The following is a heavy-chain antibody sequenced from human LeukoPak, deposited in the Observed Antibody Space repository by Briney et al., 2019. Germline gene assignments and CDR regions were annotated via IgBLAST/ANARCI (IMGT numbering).Heavy chain of an antibody. CDR3: ARGRFSSTRRAFDY. V-gene: IGHV4-34*01. Sequence: SETLSLTCAVYGGSFSGYYWSWIRQPPGKGLEWIGETNHSGSTNYNPSLKSRVTISVDTSKNQFSLKLSSVTAADTAVYYCARGRFSSTRRAFDYWGQGTLVTVSS. J-gene: IGHJ4*02. CDR1: GGSFSGYY. D-gene: IGHD6-13*01. CDR2: TNHSGST.